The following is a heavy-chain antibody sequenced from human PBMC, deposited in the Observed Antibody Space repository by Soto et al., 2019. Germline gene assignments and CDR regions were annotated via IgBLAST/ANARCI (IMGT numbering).Heavy chain of an antibody. CDR2: INHSGST. Sequence: SETLSLTCAVYGGSFSGHYWSWIRQSPGKGLEWIGEINHSGSTNQNPSLKSRVTISVDTSKNQFSRKWKSATAADTAVYYCARGITMILVAQGDAPDKYYFNSWGQGTQVT. CDR1: GGSFSGHY. J-gene: IGHJ4*02. CDR3: ARGITMILVAQGDAPDKYYFNS. V-gene: IGHV4-34*01. D-gene: IGHD3-22*01.